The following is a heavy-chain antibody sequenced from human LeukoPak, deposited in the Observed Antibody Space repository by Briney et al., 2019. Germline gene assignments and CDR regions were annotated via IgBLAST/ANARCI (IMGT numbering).Heavy chain of an antibody. CDR3: ASASDYGGNSQAFDI. D-gene: IGHD4-23*01. V-gene: IGHV4-59*11. CDR1: GGSISSHY. J-gene: IGHJ3*02. Sequence: SVTLSLTCTVSGGSISSHYWSWIRQPPGKGLEWIGYIYYSGSTNYNPSLKSRVTISVDTSKNQFSLKLSSVTAADTAVYYCASASDYGGNSQAFDIWGQGTMVTVSS. CDR2: IYYSGST.